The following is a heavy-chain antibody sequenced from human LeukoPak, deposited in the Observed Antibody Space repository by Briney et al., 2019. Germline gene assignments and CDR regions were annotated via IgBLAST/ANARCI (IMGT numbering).Heavy chain of an antibody. J-gene: IGHJ2*01. CDR1: GGSFSGYY. CDR2: INHSGST. V-gene: IGHV4-34*01. Sequence: SETLSLTCAVYGGSFSGYYWSWIRQPPGKGLEWIGEINHSGSTNYNPSLKSRVTISVDTSKNQFSLKLSSVTAADTAVYHCARGRLRVAVSGTRYFDLWGRGTLVTVSS. D-gene: IGHD6-19*01. CDR3: ARGRLRVAVSGTRYFDL.